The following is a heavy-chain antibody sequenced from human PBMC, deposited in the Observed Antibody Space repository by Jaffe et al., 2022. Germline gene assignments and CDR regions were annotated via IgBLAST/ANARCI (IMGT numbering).Heavy chain of an antibody. CDR2: IYHSGST. CDR1: GYSISSGYY. D-gene: IGHD3-10*01. V-gene: IGHV4-38-2*01. J-gene: IGHJ3*02. Sequence: QVQLQESGPGLVKPSETLSLTCAVSGYSISSGYYWGWIRQPPGKGLEWIGSIYHSGSTYYNPSLKSRVTISVDTSKNQFSLKLSSVTAADTAVYYCARLDVLLWFGEPRPSAFDIWGQGTMVTVSS. CDR3: ARLDVLLWFGEPRPSAFDI.